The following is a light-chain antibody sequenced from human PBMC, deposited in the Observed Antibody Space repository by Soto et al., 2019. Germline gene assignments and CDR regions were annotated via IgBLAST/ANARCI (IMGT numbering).Light chain of an antibody. CDR3: SSYTSSSTLL. Sequence: QSALTQPPSVYGSPGQSVTISCTGTSNDVGTYNRVSWYQEPPGTAPKLMIYEVNNRPSGVPDRFSGSKSGNTASLTISGLQAEDEADYYCSSYTSSSTLLFGGGTQLTVL. CDR2: EVN. CDR1: SNDVGTYNR. V-gene: IGLV2-18*02. J-gene: IGLJ2*01.